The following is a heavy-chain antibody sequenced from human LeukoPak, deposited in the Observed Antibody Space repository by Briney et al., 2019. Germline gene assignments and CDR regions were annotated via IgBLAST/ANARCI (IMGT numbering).Heavy chain of an antibody. V-gene: IGHV3-7*01. J-gene: IGHJ4*02. CDR2: IKQDGSEK. Sequence: GGSLRLSCAASGFTFSSYWMSWVRQAPGRGLEWAANIKQDGSEKYYVDSVKGRFTISRDNAKNSLYLQMNSLRAEDTAVYYCARDHEWELLPTDYWGQGTLVTVSS. CDR1: GFTFSSYW. CDR3: ARDHEWELLPTDY. D-gene: IGHD1-26*01.